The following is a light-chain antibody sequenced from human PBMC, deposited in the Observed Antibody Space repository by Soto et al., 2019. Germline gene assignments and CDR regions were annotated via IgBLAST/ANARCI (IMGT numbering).Light chain of an antibody. V-gene: IGKV1-33*01. CDR2: DAS. CDR1: EDINNY. CDR3: QQYDNLPRAT. J-gene: IGKJ3*01. Sequence: DIRMTQSPSSLSASVGDRVTITCQATEDINNYLIWYQQKPGRAPKLLIYDASNLETGVPSRFSGSGSGTDFFLTISNLQPDDTATYFCQQYDNLPRATCGPGTKVEIK.